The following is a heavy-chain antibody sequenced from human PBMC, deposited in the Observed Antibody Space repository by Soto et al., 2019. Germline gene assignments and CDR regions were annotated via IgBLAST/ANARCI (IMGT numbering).Heavy chain of an antibody. CDR3: ARESLLEPPTVYY. J-gene: IGHJ4*02. CDR2: IIPIFGTA. CDR1: GGTFSSYA. D-gene: IGHD1-1*01. V-gene: IGHV1-69*13. Sequence: WASVKVSCKASGGTFSSYAISWVRQAPGKGLEWMGGIIPIFGTANYAQKFQGRVTITADESTSTAYMELSSLRSEDTAVYYCARESLLEPPTVYYWGQGTLVTVSS.